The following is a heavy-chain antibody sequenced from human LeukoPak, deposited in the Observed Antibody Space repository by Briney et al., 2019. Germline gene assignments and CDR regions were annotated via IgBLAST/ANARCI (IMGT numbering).Heavy chain of an antibody. D-gene: IGHD3-10*01. Sequence: PSETLSLTCTVSGGSISSSSYYWGWIRQPPGKGLEWIGSIYYSGSTYYNPSLKSRLTMSVDTSKKQFSLRLSSVTAADTAVYYCARGQYYYGSGSYYGYWGQGTLVTVSS. V-gene: IGHV4-39*07. CDR1: GGSISSSSYY. CDR2: IYYSGST. J-gene: IGHJ4*02. CDR3: ARGQYYYGSGSYYGY.